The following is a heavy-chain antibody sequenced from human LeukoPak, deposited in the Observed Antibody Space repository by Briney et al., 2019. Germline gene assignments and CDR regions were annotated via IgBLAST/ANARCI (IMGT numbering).Heavy chain of an antibody. Sequence: GGSLRLSCAASGFTFSSYSMNWVRQAPGKELEWVSSISSSSSYIYYADSVKGRFTISRDNAKNSLYLQMNSLRAEDTAVYCCARDSYSSGWYDYWGQGTLVTVSS. D-gene: IGHD6-19*01. CDR1: GFTFSSYS. V-gene: IGHV3-21*01. CDR3: ARDSYSSGWYDY. J-gene: IGHJ4*02. CDR2: ISSSSSYI.